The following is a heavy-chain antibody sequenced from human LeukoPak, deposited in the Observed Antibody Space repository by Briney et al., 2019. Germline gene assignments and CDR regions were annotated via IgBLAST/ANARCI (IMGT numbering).Heavy chain of an antibody. CDR3: ASGGSGSNHYYYGMDV. CDR1: GYTFTSYY. J-gene: IGHJ6*02. CDR2: IYPSGGST. Sequence: ASVKVSCKASGYTFTSYYMHWVRQAPGQGLEWMGIIYPSGGSTSYAQKFQGRVTMTRDTSTSTVYMELSSLRSEDTAVYYCASGGSGSNHYYYGMDVWGQGTTVTVSS. D-gene: IGHD3-10*01. V-gene: IGHV1-46*01.